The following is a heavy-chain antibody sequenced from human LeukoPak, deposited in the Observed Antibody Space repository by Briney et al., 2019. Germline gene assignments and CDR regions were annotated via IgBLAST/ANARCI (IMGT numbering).Heavy chain of an antibody. CDR2: ISGSGDNT. CDR1: GFTFSSYW. Sequence: GGSLRLSCAASGFTFSSYWMTWVRQAPGKGLEWVSAISGSGDNTYYADSVKGRFTVSRDNSKNTLYVQMKSLRAEDTAVYYCAKDFVVVPGNVNYFDYWGQGTLVTVSS. V-gene: IGHV3-23*01. CDR3: AKDFVVVPGNVNYFDY. J-gene: IGHJ4*02. D-gene: IGHD2-21*02.